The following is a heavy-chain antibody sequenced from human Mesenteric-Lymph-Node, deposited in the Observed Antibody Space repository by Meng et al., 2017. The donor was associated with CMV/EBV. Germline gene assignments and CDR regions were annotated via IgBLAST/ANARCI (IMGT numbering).Heavy chain of an antibody. CDR1: CGSFSGYY. Sequence: HVQLRQWEACLLQPSATLYLPCAVDCGSFSGYYCNWIRQPPGKGLEWVGEINHSGSTKYNPSLKSRVTISVDTSKNQFSLKLSSVTATDTAVYYCARHQRWLKSEGGFNYWGQGTLVTVSS. J-gene: IGHJ4*02. CDR3: ARHQRWLKSEGGFNY. CDR2: INHSGST. V-gene: IGHV4-34*01. D-gene: IGHD4-23*01.